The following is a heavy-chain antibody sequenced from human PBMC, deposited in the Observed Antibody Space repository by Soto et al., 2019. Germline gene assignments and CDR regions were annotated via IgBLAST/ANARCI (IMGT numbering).Heavy chain of an antibody. J-gene: IGHJ4*02. Sequence: EVQLVESGGGLVQPGGSPRLSCAASGFTFSSYWMSWVRQAPGKGLEWVANIKQDGSEKYYVDSVKGRFTISRDNAKKSLYLQMNSLRAEDTAVYSCASERAGGATQEWGQGTLVTVSS. D-gene: IGHD1-26*01. V-gene: IGHV3-7*01. CDR2: IKQDGSEK. CDR3: ASERAGGATQE. CDR1: GFTFSSYW.